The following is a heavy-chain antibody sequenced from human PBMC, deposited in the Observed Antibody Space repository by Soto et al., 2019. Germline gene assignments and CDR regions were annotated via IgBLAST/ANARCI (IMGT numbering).Heavy chain of an antibody. CDR2: IIGGGCTA. D-gene: IGHD2-2*02. Sequence: GGSLRLSCAASGFTFSSYAMSWVRQAPGKGLEWVSAIIGGGCTAYYADSVKGRFTISRDNSKNTLYLQMTSLRAEDTAVYYCAKLDCSSTTCYTGGSWFDPWGQGTLVTVSS. CDR3: AKLDCSSTTCYTGGSWFDP. J-gene: IGHJ5*02. V-gene: IGHV3-23*01. CDR1: GFTFSSYA.